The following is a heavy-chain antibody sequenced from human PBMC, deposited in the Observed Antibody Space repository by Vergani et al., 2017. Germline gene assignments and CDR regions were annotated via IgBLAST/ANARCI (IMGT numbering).Heavy chain of an antibody. CDR2: IYPGDSDT. J-gene: IGHJ3*02. CDR1: GYSFTSYW. V-gene: IGHV5-51*01. Sequence: EVQLVPSGAEVKTPGESLKISCTGSGYSFTSYWIGWVRQMPGKGLEWRGIIYPGDSDTRYSPSFQGQVTISDDKSISTAYLQWSSLKASDTAMYYCARHTSPVWFGEPRSAFDIWGQGTMVTVSS. D-gene: IGHD3-10*01. CDR3: ARHTSPVWFGEPRSAFDI.